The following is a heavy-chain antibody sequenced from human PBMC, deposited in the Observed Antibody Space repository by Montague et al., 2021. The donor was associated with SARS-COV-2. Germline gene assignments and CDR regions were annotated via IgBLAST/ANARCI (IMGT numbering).Heavy chain of an antibody. CDR1: GFTFSSYA. CDR3: ARALDITMIVVVNYYGMDV. J-gene: IGHJ6*02. Sequence: SLRLSCAASGFTFSSYAMHWVRQAPGKGLEWVAVISYDGSNKYYADSVKGRFTISRDNSKNTLYLQMNSLRAEDTAVCYCARALDITMIVVVNYYGMDVWGQGTTVTVSS. V-gene: IGHV3-30-3*01. D-gene: IGHD3-22*01. CDR2: ISYDGSNK.